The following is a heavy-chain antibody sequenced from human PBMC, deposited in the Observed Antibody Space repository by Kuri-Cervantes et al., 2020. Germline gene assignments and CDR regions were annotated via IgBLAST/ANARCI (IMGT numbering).Heavy chain of an antibody. CDR1: GFTFSSYS. J-gene: IGHJ6*02. CDR3: AKVLGPDYGMDV. V-gene: IGHV3-48*01. CDR2: ISSSSSTI. Sequence: GGSLRLSCAASGFTFSSYSMNWVRQAPGKGLEWVSYISSSSSTIYYADSVKGRFTISRDNAKNSLYLQMNSLRAEDTALYYCAKVLGPDYGMDVWGQGTMVTVSS.